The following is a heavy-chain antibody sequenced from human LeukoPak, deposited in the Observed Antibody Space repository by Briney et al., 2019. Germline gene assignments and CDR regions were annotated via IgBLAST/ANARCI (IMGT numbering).Heavy chain of an antibody. V-gene: IGHV1-58*01. CDR1: GFTFTSSA. CDR3: ATDDVTTGTKTALGY. J-gene: IGHJ4*02. Sequence: SVEVSSKASGFTFTSSAVQWVRQARGQGLEWIGWIVVGSGNTNYAQKFQERVTINRDMSTSTAYMELSSLRSEDTAVYYCATDDVTTGTKTALGYWGQGTLVTVSS. CDR2: IVVGSGNT. D-gene: IGHD1-1*01.